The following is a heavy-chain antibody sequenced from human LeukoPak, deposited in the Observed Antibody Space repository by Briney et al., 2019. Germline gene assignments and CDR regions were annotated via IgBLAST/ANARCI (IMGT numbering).Heavy chain of an antibody. J-gene: IGHJ3*02. CDR1: GGSISSGGYY. Sequence: SSETLSLTCTVSGGSISSGGYYWSWIRQHPGKGLEWIGYIYYSGSTYYNPSLKSRVTISVDTSKNQFSLKPSSVTAADTAVYYCARLSPIIKLRDAFDIWGQGTMVTVSS. V-gene: IGHV4-31*03. CDR3: ARLSPIIKLRDAFDI. CDR2: IYYSGST.